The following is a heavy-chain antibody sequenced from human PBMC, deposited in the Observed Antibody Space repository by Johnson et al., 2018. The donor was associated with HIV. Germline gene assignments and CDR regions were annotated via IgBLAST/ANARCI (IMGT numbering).Heavy chain of an antibody. CDR1: GFTFTSYA. CDR3: ATLNGHAFDI. J-gene: IGHJ3*02. CDR2: ISFDGNLK. V-gene: IGHV3-30*04. Sequence: QVLLVESGGGLVQPGGSLRLSCAASGFTFTSYAMHWVRQAPGKGPEWVAVISFDGNLKKYADSLKGRFTISRDNAKNSLYLQMNSLRAEDTAVYYCATLNGHAFDIWSQGTMVTVSS.